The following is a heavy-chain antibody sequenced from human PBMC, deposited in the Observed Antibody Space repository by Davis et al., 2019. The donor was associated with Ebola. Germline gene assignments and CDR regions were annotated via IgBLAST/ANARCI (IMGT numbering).Heavy chain of an antibody. V-gene: IGHV2-70*11. J-gene: IGHJ4*02. CDR2: IDWDDDE. D-gene: IGHD1-26*01. CDR1: GFSLSATGMC. Sequence: SGPTLVKPTQTLTLTCTFSGFSLSATGMCVSWIRQPPGKALEWLARIDWDDDEYYSTSLTTRLTISRDASNNQVVLTMTNMDPVDTATYYCARGRASERLDYWGQGTMVTVSS. CDR3: ARGRASERLDY.